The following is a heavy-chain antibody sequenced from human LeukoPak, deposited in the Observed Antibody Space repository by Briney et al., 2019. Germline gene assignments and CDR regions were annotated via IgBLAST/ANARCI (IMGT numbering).Heavy chain of an antibody. D-gene: IGHD2-15*01. CDR3: TRGARYCGGGTCYSPGYNWFDP. CDR1: GYSFTSYW. CDR2: IYPGDSDT. J-gene: IGHJ5*02. Sequence: GESLKISCKGSGYSFTSYWIGWVRQMPGKGLEWMGIIYPGDSDTRYSPSFQGQVTISADKSISTAYVQWSSLKASDTAMYYCTRGARYCGGGTCYSPGYNWFDPWGQGTLVTVSS. V-gene: IGHV5-51*01.